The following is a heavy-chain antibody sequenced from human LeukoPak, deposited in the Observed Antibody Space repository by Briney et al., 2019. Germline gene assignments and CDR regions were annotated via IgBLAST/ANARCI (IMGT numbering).Heavy chain of an antibody. V-gene: IGHV3-23*01. CDR2: ISGSGGST. CDR3: AKDREGSGYPGAFDI. D-gene: IGHD3-22*01. CDR1: GFTFSSYA. J-gene: IGHJ3*02. Sequence: GGSLRLSCAASGFTFSSYAMSWVRQAPGKGLEWVSAISGSGGSTYYADSVKGRFTIPRDNSKNTLYLQMNSLRAEDTAVYYCAKDREGSGYPGAFDIWGQGTMVTVSS.